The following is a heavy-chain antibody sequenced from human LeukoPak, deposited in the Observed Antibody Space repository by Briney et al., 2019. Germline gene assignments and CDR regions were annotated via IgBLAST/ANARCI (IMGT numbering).Heavy chain of an antibody. Sequence: SVKVSCKASGGTFSSYAISWVRQAPGQGLEWMGGIIPIFGTANYAQRFQGRVTITADESTSTANMELSSLRSEDTAVYYCARSSRSYYYYYMDVWGKGTTVTISS. V-gene: IGHV1-69*13. CDR3: ARSSRSYYYYYMDV. CDR2: IIPIFGTA. CDR1: GGTFSSYA. J-gene: IGHJ6*03.